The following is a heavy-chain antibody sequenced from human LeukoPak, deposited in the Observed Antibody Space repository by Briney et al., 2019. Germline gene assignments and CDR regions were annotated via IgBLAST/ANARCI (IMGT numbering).Heavy chain of an antibody. CDR3: AREAGATDYYDSSGYYPI. J-gene: IGHJ4*02. CDR2: IYYSGST. Sequence: PSETLSLTCTVSGGSISSGDYSWSWIRQPPGKGLEWIGYIYYSGSTYYNPSLKSRVTISVDTSKNQFSLKLSSVTAADTAVYYCAREAGATDYYDSSGYYPIWGQGTLVTVSS. D-gene: IGHD3-22*01. V-gene: IGHV4-30-4*01. CDR1: GGSISSGDYS.